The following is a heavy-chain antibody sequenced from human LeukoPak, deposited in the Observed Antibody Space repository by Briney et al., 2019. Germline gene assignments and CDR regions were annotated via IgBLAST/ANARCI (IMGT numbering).Heavy chain of an antibody. CDR1: GFIFSSYT. J-gene: IGHJ6*02. V-gene: IGHV3-30-3*01. Sequence: GGSLRLSCEASGFIFSSYTMHWVRQAPGKGLEWVAFISYDGSNKDYADSVKGRFTISRDNSKNTLILQMNSLRADDTAIYYCAKDKASSGWYGMDVWGQGTTVTVSS. CDR3: AKDKASSGWYGMDV. CDR2: ISYDGSNK. D-gene: IGHD6-19*01.